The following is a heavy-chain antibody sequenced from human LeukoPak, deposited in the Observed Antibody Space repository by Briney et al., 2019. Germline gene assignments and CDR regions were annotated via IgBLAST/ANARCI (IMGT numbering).Heavy chain of an antibody. CDR3: AKDLFDSSGWYVHVQNKYYFDY. J-gene: IGHJ4*02. D-gene: IGHD6-19*01. V-gene: IGHV3-15*01. Sequence: GGSLRLSCAASGFTFSNAWMSWVRQAPGKGLEWVGRIKSKTDGGTTDYAAPVKGRFTISRDDSKNTLYLQMNSLKTEDTAVYYCAKDLFDSSGWYVHVQNKYYFDYWGQGTLVTVSS. CDR1: GFTFSNAW. CDR2: IKSKTDGGTT.